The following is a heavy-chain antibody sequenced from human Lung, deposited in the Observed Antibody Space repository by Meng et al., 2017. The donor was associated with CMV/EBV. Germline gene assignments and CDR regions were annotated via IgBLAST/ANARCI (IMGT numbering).Heavy chain of an antibody. Sequence: GSLRLXXTVSGGSISSYYWSWIRQPPGKGLEWIGYIYYSGSTNYNPSLKSRVTISVDTSKNQFSLKLSSVTAADTAVYYCARGGRSTYYDFWSGPYGMDVWGQGTXVTVSS. J-gene: IGHJ6*02. CDR3: ARGGRSTYYDFWSGPYGMDV. V-gene: IGHV4-59*01. CDR1: GGSISSYY. CDR2: IYYSGST. D-gene: IGHD3-3*01.